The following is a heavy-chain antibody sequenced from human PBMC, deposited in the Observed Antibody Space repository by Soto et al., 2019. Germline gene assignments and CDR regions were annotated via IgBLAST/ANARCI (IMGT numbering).Heavy chain of an antibody. D-gene: IGHD1-26*01. Sequence: QVQLVQSGAEVKKPGASVKVSCKASGYTFTTYAITWVRQAPGQGLEWMGWITAYNGNTNYAQKLQGRVTMTTDTSTSTAYMEPRSLRSDDTAMYYCATGRIVGATSPWVTWGQGPLVTVSS. CDR2: ITAYNGNT. CDR1: GYTFTTYA. V-gene: IGHV1-18*01. J-gene: IGHJ4*02. CDR3: ATGRIVGATSPWVT.